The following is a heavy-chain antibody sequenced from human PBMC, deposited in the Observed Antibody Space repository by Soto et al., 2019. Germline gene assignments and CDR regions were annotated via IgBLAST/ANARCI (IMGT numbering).Heavy chain of an antibody. V-gene: IGHV4-34*01. CDR2: INHSGST. J-gene: IGHJ4*02. D-gene: IGHD2-2*01. CDR3: ARGEGYCSSTSCDLDY. Sequence: QVQLQQWGAGLLKPSETLSLTCAVYGGSFSGYYWSWIRQPPGKGLEWIGEINHSGSTNYNPSLKSRVTISVDTSKNQCSLKLSSVTAADTAVYYCARGEGYCSSTSCDLDYCGQGNLVTVSS. CDR1: GGSFSGYY.